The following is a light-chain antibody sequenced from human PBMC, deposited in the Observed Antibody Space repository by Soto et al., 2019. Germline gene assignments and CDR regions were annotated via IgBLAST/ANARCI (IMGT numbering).Light chain of an antibody. CDR1: SSDVGGNKY. CDR3: SAFTGTTYV. CDR2: DVS. Sequence: QSVLTQPASVSGSPGQSITISCTGSSSDVGGNKYVSWYQQYPGKAPKLMICDVSNRPSGFSNRFSGSKSGNTASLTISGLQAEDEADYYCSAFTGTTYVFGTGTKVTVL. J-gene: IGLJ1*01. V-gene: IGLV2-14*01.